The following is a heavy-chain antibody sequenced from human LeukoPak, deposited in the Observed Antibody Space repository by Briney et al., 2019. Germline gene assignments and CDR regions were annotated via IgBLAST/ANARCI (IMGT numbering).Heavy chain of an antibody. Sequence: KAGGSLRLSCAASGFTFSSYAMHWVRQAPGKGLEWVAVISYDGSNKYYADSVKGRFTISRDNSKNTLYLQMNSLRAEDTAVYYCARKGCSSTSCYRVKGMDVWGQGTTVTVSS. CDR3: ARKGCSSTSCYRVKGMDV. CDR1: GFTFSSYA. V-gene: IGHV3-30-3*01. J-gene: IGHJ6*02. D-gene: IGHD2-2*01. CDR2: ISYDGSNK.